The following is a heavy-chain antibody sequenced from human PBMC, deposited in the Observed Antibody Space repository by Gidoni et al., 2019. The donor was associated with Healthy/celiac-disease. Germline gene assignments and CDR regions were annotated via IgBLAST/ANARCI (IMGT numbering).Heavy chain of an antibody. V-gene: IGHV3-30*18. CDR2: ISYDGSNK. Sequence: EWVAVISYDGSNKYYADSVKGRFTISRDNSKNTLYLQMNSLRAEDTAVYYCAKDGESSGWYIFYYYGMDVWGQGTTVTVSS. D-gene: IGHD6-19*01. CDR3: AKDGESSGWYIFYYYGMDV. J-gene: IGHJ6*02.